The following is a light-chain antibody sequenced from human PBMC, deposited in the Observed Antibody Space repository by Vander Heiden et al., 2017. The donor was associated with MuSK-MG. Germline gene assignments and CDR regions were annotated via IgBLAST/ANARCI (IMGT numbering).Light chain of an antibody. J-gene: IGLJ2*01. V-gene: IGLV3-1*01. CDR1: KWGDKY. CDR2: QDS. Sequence: SSELTQPPSVSVSPGQTASITRSGDKWGDKYACWYQQKPGQSPVLVIYQDSKRPSGIPERFSGSNSGNTATLTISGTQAMDEADYYCQAWDSSTVVFGGGTKLTVL. CDR3: QAWDSSTVV.